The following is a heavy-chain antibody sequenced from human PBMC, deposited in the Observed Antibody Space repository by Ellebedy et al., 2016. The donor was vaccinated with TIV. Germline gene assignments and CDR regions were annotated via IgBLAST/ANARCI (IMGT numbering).Heavy chain of an antibody. CDR1: GFTFSSYS. CDR2: ISSSSSTI. Sequence: GESLKISCAASGFTFSSYSMNWVRQAPGKGLEWVSYISSSSSTIYYADSVKGRFTISRDNAKNSLYLQMNSLRDEDTAVYYCARGGYYDSSGYSSFDYWGQGTLVTVSS. D-gene: IGHD3-22*01. V-gene: IGHV3-48*02. J-gene: IGHJ4*02. CDR3: ARGGYYDSSGYSSFDY.